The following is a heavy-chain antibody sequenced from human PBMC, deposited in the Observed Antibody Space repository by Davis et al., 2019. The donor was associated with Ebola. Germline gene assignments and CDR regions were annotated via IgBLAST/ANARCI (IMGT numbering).Heavy chain of an antibody. CDR3: AHIPDGPREDFDY. J-gene: IGHJ4*02. CDR1: GFSPSISGLG. Sequence: SAPTLARHTQTFSLTSYVTGFSPSISGLGVCWIRQSPGKALESPALIYWDDDKRYRPSLKSRLTITKDTSKNQVVLTMTNTDPVDTATYYCAHIPDGPREDFDYWGQGTQVTVSS. CDR2: IYWDDDK. D-gene: IGHD1-26*01. V-gene: IGHV2-5*02.